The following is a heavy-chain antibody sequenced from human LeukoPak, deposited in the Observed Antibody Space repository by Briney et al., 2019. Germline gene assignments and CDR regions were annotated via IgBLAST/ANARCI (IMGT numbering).Heavy chain of an antibody. D-gene: IGHD3-22*01. CDR3: AKSRDSSGYYYTAPFDY. V-gene: IGHV3-23*01. Sequence: GGSLRLSCAASGFTFSSYAMSWVRQAPGKGLEWVSAISGSGGSTYYADSVKGRFTISRDNSKNTLYLQMNSLRAEDTAVYYCAKSRDSSGYYYTAPFDYWGQGTLVTVSS. CDR2: ISGSGGST. CDR1: GFTFSSYA. J-gene: IGHJ4*02.